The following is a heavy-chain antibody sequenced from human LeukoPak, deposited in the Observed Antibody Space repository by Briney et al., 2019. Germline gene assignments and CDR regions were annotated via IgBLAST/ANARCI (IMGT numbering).Heavy chain of an antibody. V-gene: IGHV3-53*01. CDR2: IYGGGNT. D-gene: IGHD3-22*01. CDR3: ARGRWSSSGYQDY. CDR1: GFSVSSNY. J-gene: IGHJ4*02. Sequence: PGGSLRLSCAASGFSVSSNYMTWVRQAPGKGLECVSVIYGGGNTYYADSVGGRFTISRDNSKNTLYLQMNSLRVEYTAMYYCARGRWSSSGYQDYWGRGTLVTVSS.